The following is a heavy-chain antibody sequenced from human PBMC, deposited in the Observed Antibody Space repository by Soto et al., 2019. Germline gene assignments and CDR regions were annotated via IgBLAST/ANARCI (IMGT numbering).Heavy chain of an antibody. J-gene: IGHJ6*02. V-gene: IGHV4-34*01. Sequence: SETLSLTCAVYDGSFTGFHWTWIRRPPGKGLEWIGEIKHSGSTNYNPSLTRRVTISVDTSKNQFSLKLNSVTAADTAVFYCARGVPFGHYSMDVWGQGTTVTVSS. CDR3: ARGVPFGHYSMDV. D-gene: IGHD3-3*01. CDR1: DGSFTGFH. CDR2: IKHSGST.